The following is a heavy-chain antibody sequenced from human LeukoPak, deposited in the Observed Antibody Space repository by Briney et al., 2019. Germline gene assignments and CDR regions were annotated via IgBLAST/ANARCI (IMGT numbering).Heavy chain of an antibody. Sequence: GGSLRLSCAASGFTFSSYSMNWVRQAPGKGLEWVSSISSISSYIYYADSVKGRFTISRDNAKNSLYLQMNSLRAEDTAVYYCARDSKSGPYFDYWGQGTLVTVSS. J-gene: IGHJ4*02. CDR1: GFTFSSYS. V-gene: IGHV3-21*01. CDR2: ISSISSYI. CDR3: ARDSKSGPYFDY.